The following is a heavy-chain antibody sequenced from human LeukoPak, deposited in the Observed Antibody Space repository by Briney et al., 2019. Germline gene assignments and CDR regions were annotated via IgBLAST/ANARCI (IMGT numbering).Heavy chain of an antibody. CDR3: ASSSVVRGYYFDY. J-gene: IGHJ4*02. CDR2: IYYSGST. D-gene: IGHD4-23*01. CDR1: GGSISSYY. Sequence: PSETLSLTCTVSGGSISSYYWSWIRQPPGKGLEWIGYIYYSGSTNYNPSLKSRVTISVDTSKNQFSLKLSSVTAADTAVYYCASSSVVRGYYFDYWGQGTLVTVSS. V-gene: IGHV4-59*01.